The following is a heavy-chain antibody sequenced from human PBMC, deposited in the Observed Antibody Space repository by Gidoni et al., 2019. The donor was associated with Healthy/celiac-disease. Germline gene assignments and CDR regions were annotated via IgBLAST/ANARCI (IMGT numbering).Heavy chain of an antibody. D-gene: IGHD2-2*02. CDR1: GFTFSSYG. Sequence: QVQLVASGGGVVQPGRSLRLSCAASGFTFSSYGMTLVRQAPGKGLEWVAVIWYDGSNKYYADSVKGRFTIARDNSKNTLYLQMNSLRAEDTAVYYCARDFPYCSSTSCYTTEAFDYWGQGTLVTVSS. CDR2: IWYDGSNK. J-gene: IGHJ4*02. CDR3: ARDFPYCSSTSCYTTEAFDY. V-gene: IGHV3-33*01.